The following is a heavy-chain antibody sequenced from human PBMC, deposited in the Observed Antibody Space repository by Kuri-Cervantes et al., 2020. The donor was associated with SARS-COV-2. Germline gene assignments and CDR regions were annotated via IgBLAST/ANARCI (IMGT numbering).Heavy chain of an antibody. CDR1: GFTFSSYS. D-gene: IGHD3-3*02. CDR3: ARTFMGYYYYMDV. V-gene: IGHV3-21*01. Sequence: GESLKISCAASGFTFSSYSMNWVRQAPGKGLEWVSSISSSSSYIYYADSVKGRFTISRDNAKNSLYLQMNSLRAEDTAVYYCARTFMGYYYYMDVWGKGTTVPSP. J-gene: IGHJ6*03. CDR2: ISSSSSYI.